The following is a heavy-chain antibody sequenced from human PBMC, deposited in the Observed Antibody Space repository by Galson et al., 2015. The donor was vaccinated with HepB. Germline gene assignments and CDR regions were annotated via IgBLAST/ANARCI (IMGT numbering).Heavy chain of an antibody. Sequence: SLRLSCAASGFTFDDYAMHWVRQAPGKGLEWVSGISWNSGSIGYADSVKGRFTISRDNAKNSLYLQMNSLRDEDTAVYYCARGDFDADYWGQGTLVTVSS. CDR2: ISWNSGSI. CDR3: ARGDFDADY. D-gene: IGHD3-9*01. CDR1: GFTFDDYA. J-gene: IGHJ4*02. V-gene: IGHV3-9*01.